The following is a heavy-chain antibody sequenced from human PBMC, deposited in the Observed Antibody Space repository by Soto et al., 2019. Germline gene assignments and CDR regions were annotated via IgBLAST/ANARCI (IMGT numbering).Heavy chain of an antibody. J-gene: IGHJ4*02. CDR1: GGSINSGGYC. D-gene: IGHD5-18*01. Sequence: QVQLQESGPGLVKPSQTLSLTCTVSGGSINSGGYCWSWIRQHPGKGLDWIGCISYGGSTSYNPSLKSRVTISVDTSKNQFSLKPPSVTAADTAVYYCSRGILVWGQGALITVSS. V-gene: IGHV4-31*03. CDR3: SRGILV. CDR2: ISYGGST.